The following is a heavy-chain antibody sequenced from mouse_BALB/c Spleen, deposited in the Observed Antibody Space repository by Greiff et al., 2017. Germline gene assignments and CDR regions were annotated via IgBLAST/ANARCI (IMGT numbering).Heavy chain of an antibody. CDR2: IYPGDGDT. V-gene: IGHV1-80*01. CDR1: GYAFSSYW. CDR3: ARPYYYGSSPAWFAY. J-gene: IGHJ3*01. D-gene: IGHD1-1*01. Sequence: VKLMESGAELVRPGSSVKISCKASGYAFSSYWMNWVKQRPGQGLEWIGQIYPGDGDTNYNGKFKGKATLTADKSSSTAYMQLSSLTSEDSAVYFCARPYYYGSSPAWFAYWGQGTLVTVSA.